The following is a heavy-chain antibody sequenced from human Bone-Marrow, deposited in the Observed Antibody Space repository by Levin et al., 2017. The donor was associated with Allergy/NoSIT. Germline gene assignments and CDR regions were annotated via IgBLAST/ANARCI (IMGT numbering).Heavy chain of an antibody. Sequence: GESLKISCAASGFTFSSYAMSWVRQAPGKGLEWVSAISGSGGSTYYADSVKGRFTISRDNSKNTLYLQMNSLRAEDTAVYYCAKDRGPYYDYVWGSYRPLDYWGQGTLVTVSS. V-gene: IGHV3-23*01. J-gene: IGHJ4*02. CDR3: AKDRGPYYDYVWGSYRPLDY. CDR1: GFTFSSYA. D-gene: IGHD3-16*02. CDR2: ISGSGGST.